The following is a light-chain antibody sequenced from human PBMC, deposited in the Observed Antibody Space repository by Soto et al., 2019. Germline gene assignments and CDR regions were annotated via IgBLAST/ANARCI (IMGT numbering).Light chain of an antibody. J-gene: IGKJ1*01. CDR1: HSLLHSNGYNY. CDR3: MQALQTPT. Sequence: DIVMTQSPLSLPFTPGEPASISCRSSHSLLHSNGYNYLDWYLQKPGQSPQLLIYLGSNRASGVPDRFSGSGSGTDFTLKISRVEAEDVGVYYCMQALQTPTFGQGTKVDI. CDR2: LGS. V-gene: IGKV2-28*01.